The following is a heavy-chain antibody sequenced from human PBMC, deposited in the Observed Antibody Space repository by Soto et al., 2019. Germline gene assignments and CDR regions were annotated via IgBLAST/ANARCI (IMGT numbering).Heavy chain of an antibody. J-gene: IGHJ4*02. Sequence: EVQLLESGGGLVQPGGSLRLSCAASGFTFSSYAMSWVRQAPGKGLEWVSVMSGSGDSTYYADSVKGRFTTSRDNSKSTLYLQMNSLRAEDTAVYYCARRSSGWFFDYWGQGTLVTVSS. D-gene: IGHD6-19*01. CDR1: GFTFSSYA. V-gene: IGHV3-23*01. CDR2: MSGSGDST. CDR3: ARRSSGWFFDY.